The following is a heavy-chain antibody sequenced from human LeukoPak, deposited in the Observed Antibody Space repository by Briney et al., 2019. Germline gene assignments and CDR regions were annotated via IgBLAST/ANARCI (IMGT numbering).Heavy chain of an antibody. CDR3: ARANGDRSRFDP. CDR1: GGSISSGDYY. Sequence: SETLSLTCTVSGGSISSGDYYWSWIRQPPGKGLEWIGYIYYSGSTYYNPSLKSRVTISVDTSRNQFSLTLSSVTAADTAVYYCARANGDRSRFDPWGQGTLVTVSS. D-gene: IGHD7-27*01. CDR2: IYYSGST. V-gene: IGHV4-30-4*02. J-gene: IGHJ5*02.